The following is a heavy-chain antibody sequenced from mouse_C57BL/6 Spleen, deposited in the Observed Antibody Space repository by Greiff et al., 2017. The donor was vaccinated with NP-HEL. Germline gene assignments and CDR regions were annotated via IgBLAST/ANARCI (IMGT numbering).Heavy chain of an antibody. CDR3: TRSRGNYDLDY. Sequence: VQLQQSGAELVRPGASVTLSCKASGYTFTDYEMHWVKQTPVHGLEWIGAIDPETGGTAYNQKFKGKAILTADKSSSTAYMALRSLTSEDSAVYYCTRSRGNYDLDYWGQGTTLTVSS. V-gene: IGHV1-15*01. CDR2: IDPETGGT. J-gene: IGHJ2*01. D-gene: IGHD2-1*01. CDR1: GYTFTDYE.